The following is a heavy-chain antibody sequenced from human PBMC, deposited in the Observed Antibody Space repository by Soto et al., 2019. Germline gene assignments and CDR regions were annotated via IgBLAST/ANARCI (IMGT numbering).Heavy chain of an antibody. CDR3: AKVKSLAGQE. CDR1: GFTFSSYW. D-gene: IGHD6-6*01. V-gene: IGHV3-7*05. Sequence: EVQLVESGGGLVQPGGSLRLSCAASGFTFSSYWMSWVRQAPGKELESGANIKKDGSDKYYGDSVKGRFTISRDNANNPLYLQMNSLTAEDTAIYYCAKVKSLAGQEWGQGTRVTVPS. CDR2: IKKDGSDK. J-gene: IGHJ4*02.